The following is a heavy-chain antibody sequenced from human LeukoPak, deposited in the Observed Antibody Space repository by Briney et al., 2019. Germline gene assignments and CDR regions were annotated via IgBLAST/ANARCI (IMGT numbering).Heavy chain of an antibody. V-gene: IGHV1-2*02. CDR1: GYTFTGYY. CDR2: INPNSGGT. J-gene: IGHJ4*02. CDR3: ASSIAVAGTWAFDY. D-gene: IGHD6-19*01. Sequence: ASVKVSCKASGYTFTGYYMHWVRQAPGQGLEWMGWINPNSGGTNYAQKFQGRVTMTRDTSISTAYMELSRLRSDDTAVYYCASSIAVAGTWAFDYWGQGTLVTVSS.